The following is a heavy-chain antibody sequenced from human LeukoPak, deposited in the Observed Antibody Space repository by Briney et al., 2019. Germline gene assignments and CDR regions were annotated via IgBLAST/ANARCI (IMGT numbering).Heavy chain of an antibody. CDR3: AMEEWACSTSCQDNWFDP. V-gene: IGHV3-21*01. D-gene: IGHD2-2*01. J-gene: IGHJ5*02. Sequence: GGSLRLSCAASGFTFRSYRMNWVRQAPGKGMEWVSSIRSSSSYIYYADSVKGRFTIYRDNAKTALYLQMNSLRPENTAVYYCAMEEWACSTSCQDNWFDPCGQGTLVTVAS. CDR2: IRSSSSYI. CDR1: GFTFRSYR.